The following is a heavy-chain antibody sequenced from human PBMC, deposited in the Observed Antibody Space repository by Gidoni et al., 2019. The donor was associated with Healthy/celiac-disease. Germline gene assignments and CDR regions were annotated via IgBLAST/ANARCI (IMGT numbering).Heavy chain of an antibody. D-gene: IGHD6-6*01. CDR2: IYYSGST. V-gene: IGHV4-31*03. CDR1: GGSISSGGYY. CDR3: ARGTPSSIAARPAAFDI. J-gene: IGHJ3*02. Sequence: QVQLQESGPGLVKPSQTLSLTCTVSGGSISSGGYYWSWIRQHPGKGLEWIGYIYYSGSTYYNPSLKSRVTISVDTSKNQFSLKLSSVTAADTAVYYCARGTPSSIAARPAAFDIWGQGTMVTVSS.